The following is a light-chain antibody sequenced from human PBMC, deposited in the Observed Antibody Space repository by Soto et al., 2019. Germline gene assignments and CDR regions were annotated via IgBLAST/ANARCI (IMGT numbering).Light chain of an antibody. J-gene: IGKJ5*01. V-gene: IGKV3-20*01. CDR1: QSVNSNY. CDR2: AAS. Sequence: EIVLTQFPVTLALSPGERATVSCRASQSVNSNYLAWYQQNPGQAPRLLISAASSRATGTPDRFSGSGSETDFTLTISRLEPEDFPVYYCQQYDDAPITCGQGTRLEIK. CDR3: QQYDDAPIT.